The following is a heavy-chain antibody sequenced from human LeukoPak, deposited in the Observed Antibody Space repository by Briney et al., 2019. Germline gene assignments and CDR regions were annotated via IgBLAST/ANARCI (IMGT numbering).Heavy chain of an antibody. Sequence: ASVKVSCKASGYSFTTYGITWVRQAPGQGLEWMGWISAHNGNTNYAQKVQGRVTMTTDTSTSTAYMELRSLRSDDTAVYYCARALSNSWLQYYYYGMDVWGQGTTVTVSS. V-gene: IGHV1-18*01. CDR1: GYSFTTYG. CDR2: ISAHNGNT. CDR3: ARALSNSWLQYYYYGMDV. D-gene: IGHD2-2*01. J-gene: IGHJ6*02.